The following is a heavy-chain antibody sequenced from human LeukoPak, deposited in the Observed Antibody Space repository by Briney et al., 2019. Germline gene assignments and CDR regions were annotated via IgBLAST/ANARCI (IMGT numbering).Heavy chain of an antibody. CDR1: GFTFSLYW. D-gene: IGHD3-9*01. Sequence: GGSLRLSCAASGFTFSLYWMNWVRRAPGKGLEWVANIKQDGSEKNYVDSVKGRFTISRDNAKNSLYLQMNNLRVEDTAMYYCAGGTGFVIKDWGQGTLVTVSS. J-gene: IGHJ4*02. CDR3: AGGTGFVIKD. CDR2: IKQDGSEK. V-gene: IGHV3-7*03.